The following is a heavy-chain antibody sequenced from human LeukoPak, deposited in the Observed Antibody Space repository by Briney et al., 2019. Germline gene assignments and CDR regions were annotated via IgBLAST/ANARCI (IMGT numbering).Heavy chain of an antibody. J-gene: IGHJ4*02. D-gene: IGHD3-22*01. CDR2: ISSSGGST. Sequence: GESLRLSCAASRLAFSSYTMNWARQAPGKGLEWVSAISSSGGSTYYADSVKGRFTISRDNSKSTLYLQMNSLRAEDTAVYYCAKDPRRNYYDSSGYLVYWGRGTLVTVSS. V-gene: IGHV3-23*01. CDR3: AKDPRRNYYDSSGYLVY. CDR1: RLAFSSYT.